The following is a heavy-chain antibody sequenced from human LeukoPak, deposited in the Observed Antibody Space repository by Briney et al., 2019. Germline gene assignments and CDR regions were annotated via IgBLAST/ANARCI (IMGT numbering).Heavy chain of an antibody. CDR3: ARRESSYQNYYYYYHMDV. D-gene: IGHD3-16*02. V-gene: IGHV3-20*01. CDR2: INWNGDST. J-gene: IGHJ6*03. CDR1: GFTFDDYG. Sequence: PGGSLRLSCAASGFTFDDYGMSWVRHAPGKGLEWVSDINWNGDSTVYADFVTGRFTISRDNAKNSLYLQMNSLRAEDTALYDCARRESSYQNYYYYYHMDVWGKGTTVTVSS.